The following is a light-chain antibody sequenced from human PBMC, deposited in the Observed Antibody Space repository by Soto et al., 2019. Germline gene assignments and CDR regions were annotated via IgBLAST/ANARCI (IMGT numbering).Light chain of an antibody. Sequence: DIVMTQSPDSLAVSLGERATINCKSSQSVLYSSNNKNYLAWYQQKPGQPPKLLIYWASTRESGVPDRFSGSGSGTDFTLTISSLQAEDVAVYYCQQTFGQGTKVEIK. V-gene: IGKV4-1*01. CDR3: QQT. CDR2: WAS. CDR1: QSVLYSSNNKNY. J-gene: IGKJ1*01.